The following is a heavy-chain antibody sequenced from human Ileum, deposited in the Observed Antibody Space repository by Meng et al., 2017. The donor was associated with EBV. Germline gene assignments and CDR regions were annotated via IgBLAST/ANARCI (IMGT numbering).Heavy chain of an antibody. CDR2: TYYRSKWNT. V-gene: IGHV6-1*01. Sequence: VQLKQSSPGLLKPSQPCSLTCSSSGDSVSSISGAWNWIRQSPSRGLEWLGRTYYRSKWNTDYAVSVSSRITISPDTSKNQFSLQLNSVTPEDTAVYYCARGSYYFDSWGQGTLVTVSS. D-gene: IGHD1-26*01. J-gene: IGHJ4*02. CDR3: ARGSYYFDS. CDR1: GDSVSSISGA.